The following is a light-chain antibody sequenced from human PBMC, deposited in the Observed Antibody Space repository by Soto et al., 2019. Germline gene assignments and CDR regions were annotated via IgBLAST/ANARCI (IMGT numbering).Light chain of an antibody. CDR2: AAS. CDR3: QQSYSSPPT. J-gene: IGKJ1*01. Sequence: DIQMTQSPSSLSASVEDRVIITCRASHSISNHLNWYQQKPGKAPKLLIFAASSLQSGVPSRFSGSRSGPDFTLTISSLQPEDFATYYCQQSYSSPPTFGQGTKV. V-gene: IGKV1-39*01. CDR1: HSISNH.